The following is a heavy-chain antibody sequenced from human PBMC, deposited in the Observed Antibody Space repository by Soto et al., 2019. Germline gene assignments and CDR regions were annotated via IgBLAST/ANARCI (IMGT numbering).Heavy chain of an antibody. Sequence: GGSLRLSCAASGFTVSNNYMNWVRQAPGKGLEWLSIIYSDGTTYYADSVKGRFTISRDNFKNTLYLQMNNLRAEDTAVYYCAILSNWGQGTLVTVSS. CDR3: AILSN. CDR2: IYSDGTT. J-gene: IGHJ4*02. CDR1: GFTVSNNY. D-gene: IGHD6-6*01. V-gene: IGHV3-53*01.